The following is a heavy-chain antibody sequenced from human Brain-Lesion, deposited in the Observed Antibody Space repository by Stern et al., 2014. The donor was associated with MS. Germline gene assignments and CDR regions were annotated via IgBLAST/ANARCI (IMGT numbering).Heavy chain of an antibody. J-gene: IGHJ4*02. CDR1: GYTFSSYD. V-gene: IGHV1-8*01. Sequence: VQLVESGAEVKKPWASVKVSCKASGYTFSSYDITWVRQASGHGLEWMGWMNPYSGNTGYAQKFKGRVSMTSDPSISTVYMELTSLTSDDTAVYFCARAVRNQLLSEYWGQGTLVTVSS. D-gene: IGHD2-2*01. CDR2: MNPYSGNT. CDR3: ARAVRNQLLSEY.